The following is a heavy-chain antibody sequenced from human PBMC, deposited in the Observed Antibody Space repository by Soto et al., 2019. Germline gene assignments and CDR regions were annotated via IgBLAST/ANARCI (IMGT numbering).Heavy chain of an antibody. CDR2: INAANGNT. J-gene: IGHJ4*02. Sequence: EASVKVSCKASGYTFTTYPMHWVRQAPGQRLEWMGWINAANGNTKYSQKFQGRVTITRDTSASTAYMELSSLRSEDTAVYFCARSTGYNSVPPAWYYFDYWGQGTLVTVSS. D-gene: IGHD6-25*01. V-gene: IGHV1-3*01. CDR3: ARSTGYNSVPPAWYYFDY. CDR1: GYTFTTYP.